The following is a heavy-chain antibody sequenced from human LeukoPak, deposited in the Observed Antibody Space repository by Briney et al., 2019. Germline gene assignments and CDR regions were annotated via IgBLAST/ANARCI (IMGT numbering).Heavy chain of an antibody. CDR3: ARGTLYSGWSYYLDY. CDR2: IIPIFGTA. V-gene: IGHV1-69*13. CDR1: GGTFSSYA. D-gene: IGHD6-19*01. J-gene: IGHJ4*02. Sequence: SVKVSFKASGGTFSSYAISWVRQAPGQGLEWMGGIIPIFGTANYAQKFQGRVTITADESTSTAYMELSSLRSEDTAVYYCARGTLYSGWSYYLDYWGQGTLVTVSS.